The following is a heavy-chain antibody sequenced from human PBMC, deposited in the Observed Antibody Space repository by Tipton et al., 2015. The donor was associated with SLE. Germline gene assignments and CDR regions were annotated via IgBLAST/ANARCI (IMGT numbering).Heavy chain of an antibody. CDR1: GYNFDTYW. CDR2: IYPGDSDT. CDR3: ARQYSRGYYFDY. V-gene: IGHV5-51*01. Sequence: QLVQSGAEAKKPGESLKISCEISGYNFDTYWVGWVRQLPGKGLDWVGIIYPGDSDTRYSPSFQGQVTISADKSISTAYLQWSSLKASDTAMYYWARQYSRGYYFDYWGQGTLVTVSS. D-gene: IGHD3-22*01. J-gene: IGHJ4*02.